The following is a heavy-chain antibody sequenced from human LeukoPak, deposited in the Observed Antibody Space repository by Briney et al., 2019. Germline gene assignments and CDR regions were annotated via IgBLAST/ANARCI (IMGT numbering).Heavy chain of an antibody. J-gene: IGHJ4*02. CDR2: ISGSGGST. CDR3: AKPGDYRYDYFDY. D-gene: IGHD4-17*01. Sequence: PGGSLRHSCAASGFTFSSYAMSWVRQAPGKGLEWVSAISGSGGSTYYADSVKGRFTISRDNSKNTLYLQMNSLRAEDTAVYYCAKPGDYRYDYFDYWGQGTLVTVSS. V-gene: IGHV3-23*01. CDR1: GFTFSSYA.